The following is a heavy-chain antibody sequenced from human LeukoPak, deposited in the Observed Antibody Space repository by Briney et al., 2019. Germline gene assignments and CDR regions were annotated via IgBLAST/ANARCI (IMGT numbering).Heavy chain of an antibody. Sequence: GGSLRLSCAASGFTFSSYAMSWVRQAPGKGLERVSAISGSGGSTYYADSVKGRFTISRDNSKNTLYLQMNSLRAEDTAVYYCAKDSGMVITEYFQHWGQGTLVTVSS. J-gene: IGHJ1*01. V-gene: IGHV3-23*01. CDR2: ISGSGGST. D-gene: IGHD3-3*01. CDR3: AKDSGMVITEYFQH. CDR1: GFTFSSYA.